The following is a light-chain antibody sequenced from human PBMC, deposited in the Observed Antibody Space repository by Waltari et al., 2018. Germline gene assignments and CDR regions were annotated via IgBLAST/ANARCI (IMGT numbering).Light chain of an antibody. Sequence: QSVLTQSPSVSGAPGQRVTISCTGRSSNIGAGYDVHWYQQLPGTAPKLLIFGNPNRPSGVPDRFSGSKSGTSASLAITGLQAEDEADYYCQSYDSSLSAYVFGTGTKVTVL. V-gene: IGLV1-40*01. CDR1: SSNIGAGYD. J-gene: IGLJ1*01. CDR2: GNP. CDR3: QSYDSSLSAYV.